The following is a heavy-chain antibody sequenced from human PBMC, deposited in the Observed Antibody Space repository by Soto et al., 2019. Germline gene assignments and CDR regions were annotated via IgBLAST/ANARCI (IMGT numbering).Heavy chain of an antibody. CDR1: GFTFSNAW. CDR3: TTDSYRTIILVRFDY. CDR2: IKSKTDGGTT. D-gene: IGHD3-22*01. V-gene: IGHV3-15*07. Sequence: EVQLVESGGGLVKPGGSLRLFCAASGFTFSNAWINWVRQAPGKGLEWVGRIKSKTDGGTTDYATPVKGRFAISRDDSKNIMYLQMNSLKIEDTAVYYGTTDSYRTIILVRFDYWGHGNLVTVS. J-gene: IGHJ4*01.